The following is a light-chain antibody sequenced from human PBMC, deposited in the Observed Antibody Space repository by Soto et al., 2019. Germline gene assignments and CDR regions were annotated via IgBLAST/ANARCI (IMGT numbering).Light chain of an antibody. V-gene: IGKV1-5*03. J-gene: IGKJ5*01. Sequence: DIQMTQSPSTLSASVGDRVTITCRASQSISNRLAWYQQKPGKAPKLLIYKASSLESGVPSRFSGSGSGTEFTLTISSLEPDDFATYHCQQYDNLPLIFGQGTRLEIK. CDR2: KAS. CDR1: QSISNR. CDR3: QQYDNLPLI.